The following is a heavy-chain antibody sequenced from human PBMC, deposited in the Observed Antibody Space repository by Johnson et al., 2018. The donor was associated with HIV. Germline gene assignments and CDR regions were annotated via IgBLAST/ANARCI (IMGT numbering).Heavy chain of an antibody. J-gene: IGHJ3*02. V-gene: IGHV3-53*02. CDR1: GFTVSSNY. CDR2: FYSGGST. D-gene: IGHD6-6*01. Sequence: VQLVETGGGLIQPGGSLRVSCAASGFTVSSNYMSWVRQAPGKGLEWVSGFYSGGSTYYADSVQGRFLISRDNSKNTLYLQMNSLGVEDTAVYYCASGAYSSSLTFDIWGQGTMVTVSS. CDR3: ASGAYSSSLTFDI.